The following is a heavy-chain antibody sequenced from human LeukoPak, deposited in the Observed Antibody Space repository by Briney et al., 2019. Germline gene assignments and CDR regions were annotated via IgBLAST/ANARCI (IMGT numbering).Heavy chain of an antibody. CDR2: INPNSGGT. J-gene: IGHJ5*02. CDR3: ARELRDYDSSGYDWFDP. CDR1: RYTFTGYY. V-gene: IGHV1-2*02. D-gene: IGHD3-22*01. Sequence: APVKVSCKASRYTFTGYYMHWVRQSPGQGLEWMGWINPNSGGTNYAQKFQGRVTMTRDTSISTAYMELSRLRSDDTAVYYCARELRDYDSSGYDWFDPWGQGTLDTVSS.